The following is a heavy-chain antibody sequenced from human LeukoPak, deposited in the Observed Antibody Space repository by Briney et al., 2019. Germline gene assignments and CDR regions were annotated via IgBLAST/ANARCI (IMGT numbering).Heavy chain of an antibody. V-gene: IGHV1-2*06. CDR3: ARDYCSSTSCLFDY. CDR1: GYTFTGYH. D-gene: IGHD2-2*01. Sequence: ASVKVSCKASGYTFTGYHMHWVRQAPGQGLEWMGRINPNSGDTNYAQKFQGRVTMTRDTSISTAYMELSRLRSDDTAVFYCARDYCSSTSCLFDYWGQGTLVTVSS. CDR2: INPNSGDT. J-gene: IGHJ4*02.